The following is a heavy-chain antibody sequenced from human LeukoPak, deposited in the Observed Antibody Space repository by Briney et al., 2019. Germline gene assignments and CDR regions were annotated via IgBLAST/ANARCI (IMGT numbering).Heavy chain of an antibody. J-gene: IGHJ4*02. Sequence: SDTLSLTCTGSGGSISSYYWSWIRQPPGKGLDWMGYIYYSGSTNYNPSLKRRVTISVHTSKNRLSLKLNPVTPAHTAVYYCARGLLRRAVAVDYWGQGTLVSVSS. V-gene: IGHV4-59*12. CDR2: IYYSGST. CDR1: GGSISSYY. D-gene: IGHD6-13*01. CDR3: ARGLLRRAVAVDY.